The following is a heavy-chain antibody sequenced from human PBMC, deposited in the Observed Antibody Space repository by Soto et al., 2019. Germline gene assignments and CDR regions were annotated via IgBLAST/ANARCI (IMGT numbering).Heavy chain of an antibody. V-gene: IGHV3-30-3*01. J-gene: IGHJ4*02. D-gene: IGHD3-22*01. CDR2: ISYDGSNK. CDR1: GFTFSSYA. Sequence: GGSLRLSCAASGFTFSSYAMHWVRQAPGKGLEWVAVISYDGSNKYYADSVKGRFTISRDNSKNTLYLQMNSLRAEDAAIYYCAKDSSGYYGVFDYWGQGTLVTVS. CDR3: AKDSSGYYGVFDY.